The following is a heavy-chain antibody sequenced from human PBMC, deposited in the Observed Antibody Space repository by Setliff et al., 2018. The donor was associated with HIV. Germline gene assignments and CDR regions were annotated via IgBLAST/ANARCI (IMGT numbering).Heavy chain of an antibody. Sequence: PGGSLRLSCAASGFTFSSYWMSWVRQTPGKGLEWVAIIKQEGSEKYYVDSVKGRFTISRDNAKNSVYLQMNSLRVDDTAVYYCARDGEYHQLFDCWGQGTLVTVSS. CDR1: GFTFSSYW. V-gene: IGHV3-7*03. D-gene: IGHD2-2*01. CDR3: ARDGEYHQLFDC. CDR2: IKQEGSEK. J-gene: IGHJ4*02.